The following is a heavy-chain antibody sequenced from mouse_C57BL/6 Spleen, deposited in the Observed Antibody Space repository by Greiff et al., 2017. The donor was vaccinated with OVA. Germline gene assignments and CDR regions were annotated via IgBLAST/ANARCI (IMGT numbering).Heavy chain of an antibody. CDR3: ARRGSFDY. J-gene: IGHJ2*01. CDR2: ISYDGSN. CDR1: GYSITSGYY. V-gene: IGHV3-6*01. Sequence: DVQLQESGPGLVQPSQSLSLTCSVTGYSITSGYYWNWIRQFPGNKLEWMGYISYDGSNYYNPSLKNRISITRDTSKNQFFLKLNSVTAEDTATYYCARRGSFDYWGQGTTLTVSS. D-gene: IGHD1-1*01.